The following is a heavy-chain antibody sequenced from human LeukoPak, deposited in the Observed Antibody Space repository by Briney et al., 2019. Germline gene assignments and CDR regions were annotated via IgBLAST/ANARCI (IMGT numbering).Heavy chain of an antibody. D-gene: IGHD3-10*01. CDR3: ARWGYYGSGSYYFDP. V-gene: IGHV4-34*01. CDR1: GGSFSGYY. J-gene: IGHJ5*02. Sequence: SETLSLTWAVYGGSFSGYYWSWIRQPPGKGLEWIGEINHSGSTNYNPSLKSRVTISVDTSKNQFSLKLSSVTAADTAVYYCARWGYYGSGSYYFDPWGQGTLVTVSS. CDR2: INHSGST.